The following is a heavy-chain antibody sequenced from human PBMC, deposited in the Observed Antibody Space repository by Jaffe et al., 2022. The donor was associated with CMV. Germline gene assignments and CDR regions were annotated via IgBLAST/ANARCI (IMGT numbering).Heavy chain of an antibody. CDR3: ARAVKALRGGTAMVIGY. V-gene: IGHV3-21*01. Sequence: EVQLVESGGGLVKPGGSLRLSCAASGFTFSSYSMNWVRQAPGKGLEWVSSISSSSSYIYYADSVKGRFTISRDNAKNSLYLQMNSLRAEDTAVYYCARAVKALRGGTAMVIGYWGQGTLVTVSS. J-gene: IGHJ4*02. CDR2: ISSSSSYI. D-gene: IGHD5-18*01. CDR1: GFTFSSYS.